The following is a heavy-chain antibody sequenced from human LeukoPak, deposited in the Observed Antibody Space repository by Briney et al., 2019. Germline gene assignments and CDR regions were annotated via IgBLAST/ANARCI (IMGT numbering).Heavy chain of an antibody. Sequence: GGSLRLSCAASGFTFNTCAMSWVRQAPGEGLEWISTVGGNGGATYYADSVKGRFTISRDNPKNTLFLQMNTLRAEDTAVYYCAKGYSGSYRSYFDYWGQGSLVTVSS. CDR1: GFTFNTCA. CDR3: AKGYSGSYRSYFDY. V-gene: IGHV3-23*01. J-gene: IGHJ4*02. CDR2: VGGNGGAT. D-gene: IGHD1-26*01.